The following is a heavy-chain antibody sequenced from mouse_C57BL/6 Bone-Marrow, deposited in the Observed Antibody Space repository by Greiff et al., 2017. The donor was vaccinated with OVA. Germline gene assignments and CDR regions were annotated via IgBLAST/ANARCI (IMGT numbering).Heavy chain of an antibody. CDR3: ARSRGLWYFDV. CDR2: IDPSDSYT. CDR1: GYTFTSYW. Sequence: VQLQQSGAELVMPGASVKLSCKASGYTFTSYWMHWVKQRPGQGLEWIGEIDPSDSYTNYNQKFKGKSTLTVDKSSSTAYMQLSSLTSEDSAVYYCARSRGLWYFDVWGTGTTVTVSS. J-gene: IGHJ1*03. V-gene: IGHV1-69*01.